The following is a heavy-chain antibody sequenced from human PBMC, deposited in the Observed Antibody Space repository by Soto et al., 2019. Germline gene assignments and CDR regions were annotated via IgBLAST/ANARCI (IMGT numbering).Heavy chain of an antibody. V-gene: IGHV1-3*01. CDR3: ARGEVVPAAILDY. J-gene: IGHJ4*02. D-gene: IGHD2-2*01. CDR2: INAGNGNT. Sequence: QVQLVQSGAEVKKPGASVKVSCKAYGYTFTSYAMHWVRQAPGQRLEWMGWINAGNGNTKYSQKFQGRVTITRDTSASTAYMELSSLRSEDTAVYYCARGEVVPAAILDYWGQGTLVTVSS. CDR1: GYTFTSYA.